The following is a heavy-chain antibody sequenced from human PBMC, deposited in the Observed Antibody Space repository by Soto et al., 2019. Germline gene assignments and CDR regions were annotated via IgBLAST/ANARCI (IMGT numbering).Heavy chain of an antibody. Sequence: SVTLCLTCTVSGASIGRYYGSWIRQSQGKGLEWIGYLYNTGSTIYNPSLKSRVTISVDTSTNQCSLTLSSMTAADTAVYYCALRSMAVVSEYWGQGTLVTVSS. V-gene: IGHV4-59*01. D-gene: IGHD6-19*01. J-gene: IGHJ4*02. CDR3: ALRSMAVVSEY. CDR2: LYNTGST. CDR1: GASIGRYY.